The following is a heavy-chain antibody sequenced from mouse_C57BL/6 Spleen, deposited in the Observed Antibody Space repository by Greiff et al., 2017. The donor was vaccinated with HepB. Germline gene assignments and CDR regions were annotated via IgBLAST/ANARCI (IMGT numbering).Heavy chain of an antibody. CDR1: GYTFTSYW. J-gene: IGHJ2*01. Sequence: QVQLQQPGAELVMPGASVKLSCKASGYTFTSYWMHWVKQRPGQGLEWIGEIDPSDCYTNYNQKFKGKSTLTVDKSSSTAYMQLSSLTSEDSAVYYCARRDFDYWGQGTTLTVSS. V-gene: IGHV1-69*01. CDR3: ARRDFDY. CDR2: IDPSDCYT.